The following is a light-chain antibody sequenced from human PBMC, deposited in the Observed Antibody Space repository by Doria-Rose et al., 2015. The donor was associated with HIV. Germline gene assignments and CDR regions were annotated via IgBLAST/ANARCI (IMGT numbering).Light chain of an antibody. V-gene: IGKV3-20*01. CDR1: QSFSSTY. CDR3: HQYGTSWT. J-gene: IGKJ1*01. Sequence: TQSPGTLSLSPGERATLSCRASQSFSSTYLAWYQQKPVQAPSLLIYDGSTRATGIPDRFSASGSGTDFTLTINRLEPEDFALYYGHQYGTSWTFGQGTKVEI. CDR2: DGS.